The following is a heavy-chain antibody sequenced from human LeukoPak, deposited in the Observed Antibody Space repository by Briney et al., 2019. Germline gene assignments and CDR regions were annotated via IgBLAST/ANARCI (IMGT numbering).Heavy chain of an antibody. Sequence: PGGSLRLSCAASGFTFDDYGMSWVRQAPGKGLEWVSGINWNGGSTGYADSVKGRFTISRDNAKNSLYLQMNSLRAKDTALYYCARGSDFWSGFYYYYYYMDVWGKGTTVTVSS. D-gene: IGHD3-3*01. V-gene: IGHV3-20*04. CDR1: GFTFDDYG. CDR3: ARGSDFWSGFYYYYYYMDV. J-gene: IGHJ6*03. CDR2: INWNGGST.